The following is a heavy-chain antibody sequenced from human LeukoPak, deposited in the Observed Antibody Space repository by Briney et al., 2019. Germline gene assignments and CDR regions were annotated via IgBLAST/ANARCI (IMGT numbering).Heavy chain of an antibody. D-gene: IGHD3-3*01. CDR2: IIPIFGTA. V-gene: IGHV1-69*13. CDR3: ASVGVFPFHYYMDV. J-gene: IGHJ6*03. Sequence: ASVKVSCKASGGTFSSYAISWVRQAPGQGLEWMGGIIPIFGTANYAQKFQGRVTITADESTSTAYMELSSLRSEDTAVYYCASVGVFPFHYYMDVWRKGTTVTVSS. CDR1: GGTFSSYA.